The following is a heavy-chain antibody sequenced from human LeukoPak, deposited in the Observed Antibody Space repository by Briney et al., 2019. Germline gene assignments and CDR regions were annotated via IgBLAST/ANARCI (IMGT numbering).Heavy chain of an antibody. J-gene: IGHJ4*02. CDR2: ISWNSGSI. Sequence: GGSLRLSCAASGFTFDNFWMSWVRQAPGKGLEWVSGISWNSGSIGYADSVKGRFTISRDNAKNSLYLQMNSLRAEDTALYYCAKDSTSCCSIFDYWGQGTLVTVSS. CDR3: AKDSTSCCSIFDY. D-gene: IGHD2-2*01. V-gene: IGHV3-9*01. CDR1: GFTFDNFW.